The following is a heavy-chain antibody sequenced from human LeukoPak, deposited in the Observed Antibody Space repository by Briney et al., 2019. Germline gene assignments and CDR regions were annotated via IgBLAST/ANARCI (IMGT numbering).Heavy chain of an antibody. CDR3: ARGLYYYDSSGYYAIFDY. D-gene: IGHD3-22*01. V-gene: IGHV4-59*01. CDR2: IYYSGST. J-gene: IGHJ4*02. Sequence: PSETLSLTCTVSGGSISSYYWSWIRQPPGKGLEWIGYIYYSGSTNYNPSLKSRVTISVDTSKNQFSLKLSSVTAADTAVYYCARGLYYYDSSGYYAIFDYWGQGTLVTVSS. CDR1: GGSISSYY.